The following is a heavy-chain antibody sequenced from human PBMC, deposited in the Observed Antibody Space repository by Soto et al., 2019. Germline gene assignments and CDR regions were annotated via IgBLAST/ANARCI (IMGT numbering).Heavy chain of an antibody. V-gene: IGHV1-69*06. D-gene: IGHD3-3*01. CDR3: ARDWGWGFWGGYLDYYDYYGMDV. CDR1: GGTFSSYA. J-gene: IGHJ6*02. CDR2: IVRIFGTA. Sequence: QVQLVQSGAEVKKPGSSVKVSCKASGGTFSSYAISWVRQAPGQGLEWMGGIVRIFGTANYAQKFQGRVTITADKSTSTAYMELSSLRPEDTDVYYGARDWGWGFWGGYLDYYDYYGMDVWGQGTTVTVSS.